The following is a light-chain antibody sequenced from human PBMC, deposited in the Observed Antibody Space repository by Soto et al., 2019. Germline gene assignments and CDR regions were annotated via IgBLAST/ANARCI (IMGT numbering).Light chain of an antibody. CDR3: KQCDTYPGT. J-gene: IGKJ1*01. Sequence: DVQMTQSPSTLSASVGDRVTFNSWPSQSIDKFLAWYQQKPGKAPKLLIYDASSLESGVPSRFSGSGSGTEFTLTISSLQTDDFATYYCKQCDTYPGTFGKGTKVDIK. CDR2: DAS. V-gene: IGKV1-5*01. CDR1: QSIDKF.